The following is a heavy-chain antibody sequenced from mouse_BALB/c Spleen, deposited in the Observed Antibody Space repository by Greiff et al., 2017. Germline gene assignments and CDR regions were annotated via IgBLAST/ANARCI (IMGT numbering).Heavy chain of an antibody. J-gene: IGHJ2*01. D-gene: IGHD2-3*01. CDR1: GFAFSSYD. V-gene: IGHV5-12-1*01. CDR2: ISSGGGST. Sequence: EVQLVESGGGLVKPGGSLKLSCAASGFAFSSYDMSWVRQTPEKRLEWVAYISSGGGSTYYPDTVKGRFTISRDNAKNTLYLQMSSLKSEDTAMYYCARHDGVFDYWGQGTTLTVSS. CDR3: ARHDGVFDY.